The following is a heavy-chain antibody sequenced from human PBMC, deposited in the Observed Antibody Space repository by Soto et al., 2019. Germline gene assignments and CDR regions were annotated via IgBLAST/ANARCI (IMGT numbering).Heavy chain of an antibody. V-gene: IGHV4-39*01. CDR3: ARHPSDFWFDP. D-gene: IGHD2-21*02. Sequence: QLQLQESGPGLVKPSETLSLTCSVSGGCISSSSYFWGWIRQPPGKGLEWIGSIYYSGSTYYNPSLKSRVTVSVDTSKNQFSLKLSSVTAADTAVYYCARHPSDFWFDPWGQGTLVTVSS. CDR1: GGCISSSSYF. CDR2: IYYSGST. J-gene: IGHJ5*02.